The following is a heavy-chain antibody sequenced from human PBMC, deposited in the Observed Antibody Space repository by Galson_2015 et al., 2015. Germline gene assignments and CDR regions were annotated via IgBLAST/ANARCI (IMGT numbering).Heavy chain of an antibody. J-gene: IGHJ2*01. CDR1: GYTFTSFA. CDR3: ARAGAVAGIWYFDL. CDR2: INTNTGNP. V-gene: IGHV7-4-1*02. D-gene: IGHD6-19*01. Sequence: SVKVSCKASGYTFTSFAMNWVRQAPGQGLEWMGWINTNTGNPTYAQGFTGRFVFSLDTSVSTTYLHISSLEPEDTAMYYCARAGAVAGIWYFDLWGRGTLVTVSS.